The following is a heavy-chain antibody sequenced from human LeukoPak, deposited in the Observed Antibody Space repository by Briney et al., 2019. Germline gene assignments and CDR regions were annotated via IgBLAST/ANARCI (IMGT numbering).Heavy chain of an antibody. V-gene: IGHV1-69*05. J-gene: IGHJ4*02. Sequence: ASVKVSCKASGGTFSSYAISWVRQAPGQGLEWMGGIIPIFGTANYAQKSQGRVTITTDESTSTAYMELSSLRSEDTAVYYCARDTEMATPDWGQGTLVTVSS. D-gene: IGHD5-24*01. CDR3: ARDTEMATPD. CDR1: GGTFSSYA. CDR2: IIPIFGTA.